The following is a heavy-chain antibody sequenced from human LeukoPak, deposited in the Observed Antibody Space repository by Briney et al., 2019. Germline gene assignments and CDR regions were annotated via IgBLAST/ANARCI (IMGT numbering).Heavy chain of an antibody. CDR3: VRDISTGWAFDV. D-gene: IGHD6-19*01. CDR2: VKQDGIEK. J-gene: IGHJ3*01. Sequence: GGSLRLSCSFSGFTLSSYRMSWVRQAPGKGRKWVANVKQDGIEKYYVDSVNGRFTISRDNTKNSLYLQMNSLRVEDTAVYYCVRDISTGWAFDVWGQGTVVSVSS. V-gene: IGHV3-7*04. CDR1: GFTLSSYR.